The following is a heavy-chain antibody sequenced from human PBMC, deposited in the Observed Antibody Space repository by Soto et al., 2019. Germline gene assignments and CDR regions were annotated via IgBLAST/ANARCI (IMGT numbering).Heavy chain of an antibody. CDR2: IWYDGSNK. D-gene: IGHD6-13*01. CDR3: ARDWSIAPYFDL. Sequence: QVQLVESGGGVVQPGRSLRLSCAASGFTFNRYGMHWVRQAPGKGLEWVALIWYDGSNKYYADSVKGRFTISRDNSKNALYRQMNSLRAEDTAVYYWARDWSIAPYFDLWGRGTLVTVSS. J-gene: IGHJ2*01. V-gene: IGHV3-33*01. CDR1: GFTFNRYG.